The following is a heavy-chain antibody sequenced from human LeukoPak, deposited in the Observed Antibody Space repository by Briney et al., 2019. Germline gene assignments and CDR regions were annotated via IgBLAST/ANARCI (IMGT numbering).Heavy chain of an antibody. CDR3: AKYCSGGNCYSGLY. D-gene: IGHD2-15*01. Sequence: GGSLRLSCAAPGFTFSSYAMTWVRQAPGKGLEWLSTFRSSGGSTYYAASVKGRFTISRDSSKNTLFLQMNSLRAEDTAVYYCAKYCSGGNCYSGLYWGQGTLVTVSS. J-gene: IGHJ4*02. CDR1: GFTFSSYA. CDR2: FRSSGGST. V-gene: IGHV3-23*01.